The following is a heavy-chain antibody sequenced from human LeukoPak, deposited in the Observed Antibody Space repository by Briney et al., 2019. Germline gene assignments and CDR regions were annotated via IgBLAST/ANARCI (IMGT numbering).Heavy chain of an antibody. CDR3: ARDVNYYGSGSPGGFDP. Sequence: SETLSLTCTVSGGSISSYYWSWIRQPPGKGLEWIGYIYYSGSTNYNPSLKSRVTISVDTSKNQFSLKLSSVTAADTAVYYCARDVNYYGSGSPGGFDPWGQGTLVTVSS. CDR2: IYYSGST. D-gene: IGHD3-10*01. V-gene: IGHV4-59*01. J-gene: IGHJ5*02. CDR1: GGSISSYY.